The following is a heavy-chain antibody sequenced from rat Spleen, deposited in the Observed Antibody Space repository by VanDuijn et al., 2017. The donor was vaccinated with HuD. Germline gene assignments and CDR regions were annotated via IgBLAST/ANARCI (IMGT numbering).Heavy chain of an antibody. D-gene: IGHD1-12*02. CDR1: GFTFNNYW. CDR2: ITNIAGRT. V-gene: IGHV5-31*01. CDR3: TRGGMMVVITTPRVMDA. J-gene: IGHJ4*01. Sequence: EVQLVESGGGLVQPGRSLKLSCIASGFTFNNYWMTWIRQAPGKGLEWVASITNIAGRTHYPDSVKGRFTISRDIAKSTLFLQMNSLKSEDTATYYCTRGGMMVVITTPRVMDAWGQGASVTVSS.